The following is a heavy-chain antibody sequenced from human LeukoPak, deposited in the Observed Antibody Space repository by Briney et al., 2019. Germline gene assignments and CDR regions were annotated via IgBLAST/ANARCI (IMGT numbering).Heavy chain of an antibody. Sequence: SGPTLVNPTETLTLACTVSGFSLSNARMGVSWIRQPPGKALEWLAHIFSNDEKSYSTSLKSRLTISKDTSKSQVVLTMTNMDPVDTATYYCARESIAVAGTRTDAFDTWGQGTMVTVSS. CDR2: IFSNDEK. J-gene: IGHJ3*02. V-gene: IGHV2-26*01. CDR3: ARESIAVAGTRTDAFDT. D-gene: IGHD6-19*01. CDR1: GFSLSNARMG.